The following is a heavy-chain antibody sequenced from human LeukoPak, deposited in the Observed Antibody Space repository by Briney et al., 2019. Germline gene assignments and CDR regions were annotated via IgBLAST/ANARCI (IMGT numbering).Heavy chain of an antibody. CDR3: AKDLRFLEWLDAFDI. CDR1: GFGSSNYA. CDR2: ISEGGHST. D-gene: IGHD3-3*01. J-gene: IGHJ3*02. Sequence: GGSLRLSCATSGFGSSNYAMSWVRQAPGEGLEWVSAISEGGHSTYYADSVKGRFTVSRDNSKNTLYLQMNSLRAEDTAVYYCAKDLRFLEWLDAFDIWGQGTMVTVSS. V-gene: IGHV3-23*01.